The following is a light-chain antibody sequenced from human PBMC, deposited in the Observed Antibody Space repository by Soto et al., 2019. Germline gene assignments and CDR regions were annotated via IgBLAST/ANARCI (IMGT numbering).Light chain of an antibody. CDR1: QSVSSN. CDR3: QQYNNWPRTWT. CDR2: GAS. V-gene: IGKV3-15*01. Sequence: EIVMTQSPATLSVSPGERATLSCRASQSVSSNLAWYQQKPGQAPRLLIYGASTRATGIPARFSGSGSGTEVTLTISSLQSEDFAVYYCQQYNNWPRTWTFGQGTKVEIK. J-gene: IGKJ1*01.